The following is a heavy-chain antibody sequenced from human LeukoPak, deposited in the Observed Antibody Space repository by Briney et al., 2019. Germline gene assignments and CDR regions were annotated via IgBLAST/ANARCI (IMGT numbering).Heavy chain of an antibody. Sequence: PSETLSLTCTVSGYSISSGYYWGWIRQPPGKGLEWIGSIYHSGSTYYNPSLKSRVTISVDTSKNQFSLKLSSVTAADTAVYYCAREGDTAMVKDYWGQGTLVTVSS. CDR3: AREGDTAMVKDY. D-gene: IGHD5-18*01. J-gene: IGHJ4*02. CDR1: GYSISSGYY. CDR2: IYHSGST. V-gene: IGHV4-38-2*02.